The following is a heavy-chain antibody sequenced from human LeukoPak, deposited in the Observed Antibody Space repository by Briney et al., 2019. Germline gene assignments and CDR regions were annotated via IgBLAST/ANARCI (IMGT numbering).Heavy chain of an antibody. J-gene: IGHJ4*02. D-gene: IGHD5-18*01. CDR3: ARDGALGYSYLYYFDY. CDR1: GYTFTSYD. V-gene: IGHV1-46*01. Sequence: ASVKVSCKASGYTFTSYDINWVRQATGQGLEWMGIINPSGGSTRYTQKFQGRVTMTRDTSTTTVYMELSSLRSEDTAVYYCARDGALGYSYLYYFDYWGQGTLVTVSS. CDR2: INPSGGST.